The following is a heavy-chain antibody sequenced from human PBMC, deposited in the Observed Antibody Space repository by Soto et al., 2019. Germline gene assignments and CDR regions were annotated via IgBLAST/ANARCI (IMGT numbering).Heavy chain of an antibody. V-gene: IGHV3-15*01. J-gene: IGHJ5*02. CDR2: IKSLSVGGTT. Sequence: HLMESGGGLVEPGGSLRLSCAASGFIFTNAWLNWVRQAPGKGLEWVGRIKSLSVGGTTDYAASVSGRFTISRDDAKNTVFLQMSSLKIEDTAVYFCTTDLPDNWFDPWGQGSLVTVSS. CDR3: TTDLPDNWFDP. CDR1: GFIFTNAW.